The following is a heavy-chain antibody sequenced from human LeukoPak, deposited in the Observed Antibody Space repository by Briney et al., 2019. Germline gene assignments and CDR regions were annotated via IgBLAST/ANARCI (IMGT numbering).Heavy chain of an antibody. CDR2: IYTSGST. CDR3: ARDQGSTVTTGYYYYYMDV. D-gene: IGHD4-11*01. CDR1: GGSISSYY. J-gene: IGHJ6*03. V-gene: IGHV4-4*07. Sequence: SETLSLTCTVSGGSISSYYWSWIRQPAGKGLEWIGRIYTSGSTNYNPSLKSRVTMSVDTSKNQFSLKLSSVTAADTAVYYCARDQGSTVTTGYYYYYMDVWGKGTTVTVSS.